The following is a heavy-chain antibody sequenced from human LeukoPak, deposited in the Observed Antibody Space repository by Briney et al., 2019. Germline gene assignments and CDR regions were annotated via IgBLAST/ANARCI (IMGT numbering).Heavy chain of an antibody. V-gene: IGHV3-23*01. J-gene: IGHJ4*02. Sequence: GGSLRLFCAPSGFTFSSQWTSWVRQAGGKGLEWDLSVSGGGGSTTYADSVKGRFTITRDNSKNTLYLQMNSLRAEDTAVYDCAKVLKMCSSTSCYENDYWGQGTLVTVSS. D-gene: IGHD2-2*01. CDR1: GFTFSSQW. CDR2: VSGGGGST. CDR3: AKVLKMCSSTSCYENDY.